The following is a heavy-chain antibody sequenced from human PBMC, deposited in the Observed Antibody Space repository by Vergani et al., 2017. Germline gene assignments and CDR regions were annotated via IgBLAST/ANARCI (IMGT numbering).Heavy chain of an antibody. Sequence: QVQLQESGPGLVKPSETLSLTCTVSGGSISSYYWSWIRQPPGKGMEWIGYIYYSGSTNSNPSLTSRVTISVDTAKNQFSLKLSSVTAADTAVYYCAGLVRAHYYYYGMDVWGQGTTVTVSS. J-gene: IGHJ6*02. D-gene: IGHD3-10*01. CDR1: GGSISSYY. CDR2: IYYSGST. CDR3: AGLVRAHYYYYGMDV. V-gene: IGHV4-59*08.